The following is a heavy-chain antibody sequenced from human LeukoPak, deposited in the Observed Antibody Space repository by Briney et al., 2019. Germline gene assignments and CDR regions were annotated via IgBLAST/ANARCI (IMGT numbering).Heavy chain of an antibody. J-gene: IGHJ4*02. D-gene: IGHD1-1*01. Sequence: GGSLRLSCAASGFTISNYGMHWVRQAPGKGLEWVSFIRFDGSNKYYADSVKGRFTISRDNSKNTLHLQMNSLTAEDTAIYYCAKATGTLGNWGQGTLVTVSS. CDR3: AKATGTLGN. V-gene: IGHV3-30*02. CDR2: IRFDGSNK. CDR1: GFTISNYG.